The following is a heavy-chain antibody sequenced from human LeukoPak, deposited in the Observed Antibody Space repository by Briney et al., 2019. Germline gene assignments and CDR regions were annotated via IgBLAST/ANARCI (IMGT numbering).Heavy chain of an antibody. CDR3: VPYYHDSSGPASHWFDP. J-gene: IGHJ5*02. V-gene: IGHV2-5*04. D-gene: IGHD3-22*01. Sequence: SGPTLVKPTQTLTLTCTFSGFSLSTSGVGVGWIRQPPGKALEWLALIYWDDDKRYSPSLKSRLTIAKDTSKNQVVLTMTNMDPVDTGTYYCVPYYHDSSGPASHWFDPWGQGTLVTVSS. CDR1: GFSLSTSGVG. CDR2: IYWDDDK.